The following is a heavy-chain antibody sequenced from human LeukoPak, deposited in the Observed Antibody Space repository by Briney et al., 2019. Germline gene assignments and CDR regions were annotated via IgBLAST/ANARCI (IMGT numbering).Heavy chain of an antibody. D-gene: IGHD3-16*01. CDR2: IIPIFGTA. CDR1: GDTFSSYA. V-gene: IGHV1-69*06. J-gene: IGHJ5*02. Sequence: GASVKLSCRASGDTFSSYAISWVRQAPGQGLGWMGGIIPIFGTANYAQKFQGRVTITADKSTSTAYMELSSLRSEDTAVYYCARRGDWFDPWGQGTLVTVSS. CDR3: ARRGDWFDP.